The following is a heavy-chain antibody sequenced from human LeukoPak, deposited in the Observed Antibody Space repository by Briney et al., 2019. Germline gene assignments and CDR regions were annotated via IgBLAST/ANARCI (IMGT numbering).Heavy chain of an antibody. CDR3: ARSYYGSGRYGPQFDY. V-gene: IGHV4-38-2*02. J-gene: IGHJ4*02. Sequence: SETLSLTCTVSGYSISSGYYWGWIRQPPGKGLEWIGSIYHSGSTYYNPSLKSRVTISVDTSKNQFSLKLSSVTAADTAVYYCARSYYGSGRYGPQFDYWGQGTLVTVSS. D-gene: IGHD3-10*01. CDR2: IYHSGST. CDR1: GYSISSGYY.